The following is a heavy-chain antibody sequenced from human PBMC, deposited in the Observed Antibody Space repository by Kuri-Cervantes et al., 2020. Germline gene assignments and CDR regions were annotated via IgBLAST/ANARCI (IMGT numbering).Heavy chain of an antibody. Sequence: ASVKVSCKASGYTFSIYAITWVRQAPGQGLEWMGWINPNNDNTNHAQILQGRVTMTTDTSTSTVYMELSSLRSEDTAVYYCARDGYNLEGVDYWGQGTLVTVSS. V-gene: IGHV1-18*01. D-gene: IGHD5-24*01. CDR3: ARDGYNLEGVDY. J-gene: IGHJ4*02. CDR2: INPNNDNT. CDR1: GYTFSIYA.